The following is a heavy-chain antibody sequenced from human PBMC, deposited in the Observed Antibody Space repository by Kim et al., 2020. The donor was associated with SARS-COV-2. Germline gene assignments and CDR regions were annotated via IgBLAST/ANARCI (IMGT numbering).Heavy chain of an antibody. CDR3: ASGLGGRFDP. D-gene: IGHD3-16*01. V-gene: IGHV6-1*01. J-gene: IGHJ5*02. Sequence: DYAVSVKSRITINPDTSKNQVSLQLNSVTPEDTAVYYCASGLGGRFDPWGQGTLVTVSS.